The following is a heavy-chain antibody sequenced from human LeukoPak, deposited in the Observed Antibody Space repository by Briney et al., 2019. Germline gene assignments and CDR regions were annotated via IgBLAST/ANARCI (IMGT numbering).Heavy chain of an antibody. V-gene: IGHV4-39*07. CDR2: IYYNGST. Sequence: SETLSLTCTVSGGSISSANYYWDWIRQPPGKGLEWIGSIYYNGSTYYNPSLRSRVTISIDTSKNQFSLKLISVTAADTAVYYCARDTLVWGRPGYFDYWGQGTQVTVSS. CDR3: ARDTLVWGRPGYFDY. CDR1: GGSISSANYY. D-gene: IGHD3-3*01. J-gene: IGHJ4*02.